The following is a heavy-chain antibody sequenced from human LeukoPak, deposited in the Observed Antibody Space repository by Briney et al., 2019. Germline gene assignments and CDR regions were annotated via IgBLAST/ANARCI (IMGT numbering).Heavy chain of an antibody. CDR2: IYYSGST. D-gene: IGHD6-25*01. V-gene: IGHV4-59*12. CDR1: GGSISSYY. Sequence: SETLSLTCTVSGGSISSYYWSWIRQPPGKGLEWIGYIYYSGSTYYNPSLKSRVTISVDTSKNQFSLKLSSVTAADTAVYYCARDAATAPFFDYWGQGTLVTVSS. J-gene: IGHJ4*02. CDR3: ARDAATAPFFDY.